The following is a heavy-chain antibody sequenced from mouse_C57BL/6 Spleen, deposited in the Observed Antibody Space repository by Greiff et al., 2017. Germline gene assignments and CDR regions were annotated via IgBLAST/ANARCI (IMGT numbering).Heavy chain of an antibody. CDR3: TREKTDVRSYVDY. V-gene: IGHV1-15*01. CDR1: GYTFTDYE. Sequence: QVQLQQSGAELVRPGASVTLSCKASGYTFTDYEMHWVKQTPVHGLEWIGAIDPETGGTAYTQKFKGKAILTADKASSTAYMELRSLTSEDSAVYYCTREKTDVRSYVDYWGQGTTLTVSS. J-gene: IGHJ2*01. CDR2: IDPETGGT. D-gene: IGHD2-14*01.